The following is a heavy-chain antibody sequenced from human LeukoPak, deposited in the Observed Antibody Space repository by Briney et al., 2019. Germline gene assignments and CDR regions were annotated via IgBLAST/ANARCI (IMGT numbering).Heavy chain of an antibody. D-gene: IGHD6-13*01. J-gene: IGHJ6*02. CDR3: ARDLYSSSWPYYYGMDV. V-gene: IGHV4-30-2*01. CDR1: GGSISSGGYY. Sequence: SETLSLTCTVSGGSISSGGYYWSWIRQPPGKGLEWIGYIYHRGSTYYNPSLKSRVTISVDRSKNQFSLKLSSVTAADTAVYYCARDLYSSSWPYYYGMDVWGQGTTVTVSS. CDR2: IYHRGST.